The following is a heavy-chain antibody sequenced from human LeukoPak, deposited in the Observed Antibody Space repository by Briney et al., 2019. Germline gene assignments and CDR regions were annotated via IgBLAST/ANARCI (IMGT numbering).Heavy chain of an antibody. J-gene: IGHJ6*02. CDR1: GGSISSGSYY. V-gene: IGHV4-61*02. CDR3: ARDRITIFGVVIIDHYGIDV. Sequence: SQTLSLTCTVSGGSISSGSYYCSWIRQPAGKGLEWIVCIYTSGSTNYNPSLKSRVTRSVDTSKNQFSLKLSSVTAEDTAVSSCARDRITIFGVVIIDHYGIDVWGQGPTVTVSS. D-gene: IGHD3-3*01. CDR2: IYTSGST.